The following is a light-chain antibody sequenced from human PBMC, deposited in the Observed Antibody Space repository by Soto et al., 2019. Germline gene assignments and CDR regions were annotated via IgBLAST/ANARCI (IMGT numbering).Light chain of an antibody. Sequence: EIVLTQSPATLPLSPGERATLSCRASQSFSSNLAWYQQKPGQAPSLLIYDASKRATGIPARFSGRGSGTYFTLTISSLEPEDFAVYYCQQRSNWPPVITFGQGTRLEIK. CDR2: DAS. CDR1: QSFSSN. J-gene: IGKJ5*01. CDR3: QQRSNWPPVIT. V-gene: IGKV3-11*01.